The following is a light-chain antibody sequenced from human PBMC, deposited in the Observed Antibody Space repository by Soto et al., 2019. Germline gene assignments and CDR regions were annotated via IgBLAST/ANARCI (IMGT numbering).Light chain of an antibody. V-gene: IGKV3-20*01. J-gene: IGKJ3*01. CDR2: GAS. Sequence: EIVLTQSPGTLSLSPGERATLSCRASQSVSSSYLAWYQQKPGQAPRLLIYGASSRATGISDRFSGSGSGTDFTLTISRLEPEHFAVYYCQQYGSSPPLFTFGPGTKVDIK. CDR3: QQYGSSPPLFT. CDR1: QSVSSSY.